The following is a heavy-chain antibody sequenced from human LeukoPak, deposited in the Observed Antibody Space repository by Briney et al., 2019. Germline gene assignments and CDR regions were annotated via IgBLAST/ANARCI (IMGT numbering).Heavy chain of an antibody. CDR1: GFTLSRYE. CDR2: ISSSGSTI. V-gene: IGHV3-48*03. Sequence: PGGSLRLSCAASGFTLSRYEMNWVRQAPGKGLEWVSYISSSGSTIYYADSVKGRFTISRDNAKNSLYLQMNSLRAEDTAVYYCARGSGFGELLLGYWGQGTLVTVSS. D-gene: IGHD3-10*01. CDR3: ARGSGFGELLLGY. J-gene: IGHJ4*02.